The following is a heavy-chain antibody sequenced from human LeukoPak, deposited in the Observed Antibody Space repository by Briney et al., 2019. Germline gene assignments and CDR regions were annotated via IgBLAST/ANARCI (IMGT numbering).Heavy chain of an antibody. CDR1: GGSISSHY. V-gene: IGHV4-59*11. CDR3: ARRTGTYYYDSSGYSPWRYYFDY. CDR2: IYYSGST. J-gene: IGHJ4*02. Sequence: SETLSLTCTVSGGSISSHYWSWIRQPPGKGLEWIGYIYYSGSTNYNPSLKSRVTISVDTSKNQFSLKLSSVTAADTAVFYCARRTGTYYYDSSGYSPWRYYFDYWGQGTLVTVSS. D-gene: IGHD3-22*01.